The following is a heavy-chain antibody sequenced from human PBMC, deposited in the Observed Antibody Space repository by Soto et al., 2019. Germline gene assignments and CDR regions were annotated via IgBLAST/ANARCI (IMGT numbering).Heavy chain of an antibody. D-gene: IGHD2-2*01. Sequence: QVQLVQSGAEVKKPGASVKVSCKASGYTFTSYGISWVRQAPGQGLEWMGWISAYNGNTNYAQKLQGRVTMTTDTSTSTAYMELRSLRSDDTAVYYCARDQGYCSSTSCYPTLFDPWGQGTLVTVSS. CDR1: GYTFTSYG. CDR3: ARDQGYCSSTSCYPTLFDP. V-gene: IGHV1-18*04. CDR2: ISAYNGNT. J-gene: IGHJ5*02.